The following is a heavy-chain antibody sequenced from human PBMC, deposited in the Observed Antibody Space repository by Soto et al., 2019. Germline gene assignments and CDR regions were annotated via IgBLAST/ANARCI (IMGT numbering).Heavy chain of an antibody. CDR1: GFTFSDAW. CDR3: ARYFYYSNMDV. J-gene: IGHJ6*02. V-gene: IGHV3-15*01. CDR2: IKSKSDGGTT. Sequence: EVQLVESGGGLVKPGGSLRLSCAASGFTFSDAWMNWVRQAPGKGLEWVGRIKSKSDGGTTDYATPVKGRFTLSRDDSTNMLFLQMNSLKTEDTAVYYCARYFYYSNMDVWGQGTTVTVSS.